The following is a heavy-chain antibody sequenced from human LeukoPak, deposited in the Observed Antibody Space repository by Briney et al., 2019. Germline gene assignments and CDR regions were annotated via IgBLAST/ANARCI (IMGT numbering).Heavy chain of an antibody. V-gene: IGHV3-21*01. CDR1: GFTFSSYS. D-gene: IGHD3-3*01. CDR3: ARVTLPTYDFWSGYPLDY. J-gene: IGHJ4*02. CDR2: ISSSSSYI. Sequence: PGGSLRLSCAASGFTFSSYSMNWVRQAPGKGLEWVSSISSSSSYIYYADSVKGRFTISRDNAKNSLYLQMNSLRAEDTAVYYCARVTLPTYDFWSGYPLDYWGQGTLVTVSS.